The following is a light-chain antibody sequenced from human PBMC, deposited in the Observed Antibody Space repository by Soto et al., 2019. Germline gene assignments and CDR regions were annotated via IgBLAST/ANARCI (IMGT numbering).Light chain of an antibody. Sequence: QSALTQPASVSGSRGQSITISCTGSSSDVGGYDYVSWYQQHPGKAPKLIIYYVTNRPSGVSDRFSGSKSGNTASLTISGLQAEDEADYFCSSFTTRSTLVFGGGTKLTVL. CDR2: YVT. V-gene: IGLV2-14*01. CDR3: SSFTTRSTLV. J-gene: IGLJ2*01. CDR1: SSDVGGYDY.